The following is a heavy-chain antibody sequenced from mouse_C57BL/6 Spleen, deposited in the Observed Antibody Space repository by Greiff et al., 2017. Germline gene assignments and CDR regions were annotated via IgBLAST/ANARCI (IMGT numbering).Heavy chain of an antibody. J-gene: IGHJ1*03. D-gene: IGHD1-1*02. CDR1: GFTFSDYY. CDR2: INYDGSST. Sequence: EVNLVESEGGLVQPGSSMKLSCTASGFTFSDYYMAWVRQVPEKGLEWVANINYDGSSTYYLDSLKSRFIISRDNAKNILYLQMSSLKSEDTATYYCASGNWYFDVWGTGTTVTVSS. CDR3: ASGNWYFDV. V-gene: IGHV5-16*01.